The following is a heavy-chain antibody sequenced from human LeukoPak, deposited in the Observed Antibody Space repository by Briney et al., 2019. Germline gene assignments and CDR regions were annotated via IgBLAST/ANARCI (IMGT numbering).Heavy chain of an antibody. V-gene: IGHV4-31*03. D-gene: IGHD3-10*01. CDR3: AGDRVEGSGSYYTQPYYFDY. Sequence: PSQTLTLTCTVSGGSISSGGYYWSRIRQHPGKGLEWIGYIYYSGSTYYNPSLKSRVTISVDTSKNQFSLKLSSVTAADTAVYYCAGDRVEGSGSYYTQPYYFDYWGQGTLVSVSS. CDR1: GGSISSGGYY. J-gene: IGHJ4*02. CDR2: IYYSGST.